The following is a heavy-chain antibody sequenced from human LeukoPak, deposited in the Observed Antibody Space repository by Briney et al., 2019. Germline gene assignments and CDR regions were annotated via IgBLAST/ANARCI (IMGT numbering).Heavy chain of an antibody. Sequence: GGSLRFFCATSGFTFSTYWMSWVRQAPGKGLEWVANIKQDGSEKYYADSVKGRFTISRDNAKNSLYLQMNSLRVEDTAVYYCARGSSYQDPYDYWGQGTLVTVSS. CDR1: GFTFSTYW. V-gene: IGHV3-7*01. J-gene: IGHJ4*02. CDR3: ARGSSYQDPYDY. D-gene: IGHD3-22*01. CDR2: IKQDGSEK.